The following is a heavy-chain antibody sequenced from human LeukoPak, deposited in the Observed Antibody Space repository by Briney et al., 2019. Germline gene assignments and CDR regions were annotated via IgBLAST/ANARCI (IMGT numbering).Heavy chain of an antibody. J-gene: IGHJ6*04. D-gene: IGHD3-10*01. CDR2: INPSSGST. CDR1: GYTFTSYY. V-gene: IGHV1-46*01. Sequence: ASVKVSCKASGYTFTSYYMHWVRQARGQGLEWMGIINPSSGSTSYALKFQGRVTMTRDTSTSTVYMELSSLRSEDTAVYYCARSMAYGSGSHHEIFSGYYYYYYGMDVWGKGTTVTVSS. CDR3: ARSMAYGSGSHHEIFSGYYYYYYGMDV.